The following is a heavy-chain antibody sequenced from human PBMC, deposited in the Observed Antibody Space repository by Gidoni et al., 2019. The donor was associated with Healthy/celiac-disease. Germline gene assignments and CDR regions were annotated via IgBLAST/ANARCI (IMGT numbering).Heavy chain of an antibody. Sequence: EVQLLESGGGLVQPGGSLSLSCAASGFTFSSYAMSWVRQAPGKGLEWVSAISGSGGSTYYADSVKGRFTIARDNSKNTLYLQMNSLRAEDTAVYYCAKENILTGYWYYFDYWGQGTLVTVSS. CDR1: GFTFSSYA. J-gene: IGHJ4*02. CDR3: AKENILTGYWYYFDY. CDR2: ISGSGGST. V-gene: IGHV3-23*01. D-gene: IGHD3-9*01.